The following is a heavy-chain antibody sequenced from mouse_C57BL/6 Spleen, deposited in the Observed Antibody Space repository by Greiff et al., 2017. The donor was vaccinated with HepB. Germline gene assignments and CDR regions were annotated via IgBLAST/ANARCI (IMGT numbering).Heavy chain of an antibody. Sequence: EVKLVESGGGLVKPGGSLKLSCAASGFTFSDYGMHWVRQAPEKGLEWVAYISSGSSTIYYADTVKGRFTISRDNAKNTLFLQMTSLRSEDTAMYYCAGAYYSNHYAMDYWGQGTSVTVSS. CDR1: GFTFSDYG. CDR3: AGAYYSNHYAMDY. D-gene: IGHD2-5*01. J-gene: IGHJ4*01. CDR2: ISSGSSTI. V-gene: IGHV5-17*01.